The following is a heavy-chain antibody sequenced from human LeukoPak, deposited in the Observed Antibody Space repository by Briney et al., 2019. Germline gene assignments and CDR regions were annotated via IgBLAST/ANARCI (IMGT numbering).Heavy chain of an antibody. CDR3: ARDFMATITAY. V-gene: IGHV3-66*01. J-gene: IGHJ4*02. D-gene: IGHD5-24*01. CDR2: IYSGGST. CDR1: GFTVSDNY. Sequence: GGSLRLSCAASGFTVSDNYMSWVRQAPGKGLEWVSVIYSGGSTYYADSVKGRFTISRDNSKNTLYLQMNSLRAEDTAVYYCARDFMATITAYWGQGTLVTVSS.